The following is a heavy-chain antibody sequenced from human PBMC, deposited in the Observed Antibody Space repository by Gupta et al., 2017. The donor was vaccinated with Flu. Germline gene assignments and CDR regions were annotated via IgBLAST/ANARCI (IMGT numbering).Heavy chain of an antibody. CDR2: IILSFGTT. Sequence: WVRQAPGQGREGVGGIILSFGTTNYAQKFQGRMTITADESTRAAYMGLSSLRSGNTAVYYCARVGVGVVPAAMSGAAGPLVVGLDVWGQGTTVTVSS. CDR3: ARVGVGVVPAAMSGAAGPLVVGLDV. D-gene: IGHD2-2*01. V-gene: IGHV1-69*01. J-gene: IGHJ6*02.